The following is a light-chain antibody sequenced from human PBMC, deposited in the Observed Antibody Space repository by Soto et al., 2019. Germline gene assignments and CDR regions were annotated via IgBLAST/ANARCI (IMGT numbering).Light chain of an antibody. V-gene: IGKV1-5*01. J-gene: IGKJ1*01. Sequence: DIQITQSPSALSSSLGGIVTITCRASQSISSWLACYQQKPGKAPKLLIYDASSLESGVPSRFSGSGSGTEFTLTISSLQPDDFATYYCQQYNSYPWTFGQGTKV. CDR3: QQYNSYPWT. CDR2: DAS. CDR1: QSISSW.